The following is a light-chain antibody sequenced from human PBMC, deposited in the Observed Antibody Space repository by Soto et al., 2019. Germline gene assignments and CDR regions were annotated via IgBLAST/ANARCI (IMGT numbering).Light chain of an antibody. J-gene: IGKJ1*01. Sequence: EIVIAPSPAPPSVSPGERATPPCRASQSVSSNLAWYQQKPGQAPRLLIYGASTRATGSPARFSGSGSGTEFTLTISSLQSEDFAVYYCQQYNNWPRTFGQGTKVDIK. CDR3: QQYNNWPRT. CDR1: QSVSSN. V-gene: IGKV3-15*01. CDR2: GAS.